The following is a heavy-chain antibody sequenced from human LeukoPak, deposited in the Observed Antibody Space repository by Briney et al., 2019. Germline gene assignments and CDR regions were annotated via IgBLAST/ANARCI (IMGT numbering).Heavy chain of an antibody. Sequence: PGGSLRLSCAASGFTFSSYSMNWVRQAPGKGLDWVSSISSSSSYIYYADSVKGRFTISRDNAKNSLYLQMNSPRAEDTAVYYCARDEGYVLGFDPWGQGTLVTVSS. CDR2: ISSSSSYI. CDR1: GFTFSSYS. J-gene: IGHJ5*02. D-gene: IGHD5-12*01. CDR3: ARDEGYVLGFDP. V-gene: IGHV3-21*01.